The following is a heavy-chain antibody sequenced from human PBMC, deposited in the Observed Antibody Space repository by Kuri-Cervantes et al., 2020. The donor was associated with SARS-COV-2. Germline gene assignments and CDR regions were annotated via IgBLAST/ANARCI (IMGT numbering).Heavy chain of an antibody. V-gene: IGHV3-74*01. CDR1: GFTFSSYW. D-gene: IGHD2-2*01. J-gene: IGHJ4*02. CDR2: INSDGSST. Sequence: GESLKISCAACGFTFSSYWMHWVRQAPGKGLVWVSHINSDGSSTSYADSVKGRFTISRDNSKNTLYLQMNSLRAEDTAVYYCATYCSSTSCYPRWGQGTLVTVSS. CDR3: ATYCSSTSCYPR.